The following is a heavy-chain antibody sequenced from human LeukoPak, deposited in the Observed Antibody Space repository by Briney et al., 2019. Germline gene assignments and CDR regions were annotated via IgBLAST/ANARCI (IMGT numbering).Heavy chain of an antibody. D-gene: IGHD1-26*01. CDR2: IYTSGST. CDR1: GGSISSYY. CDR3: ARDRGGSYPGWYFDL. Sequence: SETLSLTCTVSGGSISSYYWSWLRQPAGKGLEWIGRIYTSGSTNYNPSLTSRVTMPVDTSKNQFSLKLSSVTAADTAVYYCARDRGGSYPGWYFDLWGRGTLVTVSS. J-gene: IGHJ2*01. V-gene: IGHV4-4*07.